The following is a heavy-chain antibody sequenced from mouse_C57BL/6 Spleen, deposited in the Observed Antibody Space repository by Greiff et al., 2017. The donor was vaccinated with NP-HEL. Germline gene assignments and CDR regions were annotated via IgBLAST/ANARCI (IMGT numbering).Heavy chain of an antibody. V-gene: IGHV3-6*01. J-gene: IGHJ4*01. CDR2: ISYDGSN. Sequence: EVKLMESGPGLVKPSQSLSLTCSVTGYSITSGYYWNWIRQFPGNKLEWMGYISYDGSNNYNPSLKNRISITRDTSKNQFFLKLNSVTTEDTATYYCAREETAYYAMDYWGQGTSVTVSS. D-gene: IGHD3-2*01. CDR3: AREETAYYAMDY. CDR1: GYSITSGYY.